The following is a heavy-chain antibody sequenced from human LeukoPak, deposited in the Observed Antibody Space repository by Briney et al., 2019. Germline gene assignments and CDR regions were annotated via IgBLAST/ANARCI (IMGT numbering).Heavy chain of an antibody. V-gene: IGHV3-23*01. J-gene: IGHJ4*02. Sequence: GGSLRLSCAASGFTFSSYAMSWVRQAPGKGLEWVSAISGSGGSTYYADSVKGRFTISRDNSKNTLYLQMNSLRAEDTAVYYCAKFDRMVRGVSDSNDYWGQGTLVTVSS. CDR3: AKFDRMVRGVSDSNDY. CDR1: GFTFSSYA. D-gene: IGHD3-10*01. CDR2: ISGSGGST.